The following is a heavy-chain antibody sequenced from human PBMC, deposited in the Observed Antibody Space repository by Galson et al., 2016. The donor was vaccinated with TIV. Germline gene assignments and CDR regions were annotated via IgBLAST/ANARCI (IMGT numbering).Heavy chain of an antibody. D-gene: IGHD5-18*01. Sequence: LRLSCAASGLTFENYAMSWVRQAPGKGLEWVSFIRYDGSSQYYADSVKGRFTISRDNSKNTLYLLVNSLRADDTAVYYCARGLRGYSSTQNLDYWGQGTLVTVSS. CDR1: GLTFENYA. CDR3: ARGLRGYSSTQNLDY. V-gene: IGHV3-30*02. CDR2: IRYDGSSQ. J-gene: IGHJ4*02.